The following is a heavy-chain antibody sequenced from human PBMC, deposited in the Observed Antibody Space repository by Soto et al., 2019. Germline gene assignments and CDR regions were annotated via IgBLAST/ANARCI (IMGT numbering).Heavy chain of an antibody. CDR2: ISYDGSHA. Sequence: GGSLSLSCAPFGFPFSSYGIHGARQAPGKGLEWVAVISYDGSHAQYVDSVKGRFAISRDNSRNTLYLQMNTLRAEDTAVYYCAKVLLAFRGPDNLDYWGQGTLVTVSS. CDR3: AKVLLAFRGPDNLDY. J-gene: IGHJ4*02. V-gene: IGHV3-30*18. CDR1: GFPFSSYG. D-gene: IGHD3-3*01.